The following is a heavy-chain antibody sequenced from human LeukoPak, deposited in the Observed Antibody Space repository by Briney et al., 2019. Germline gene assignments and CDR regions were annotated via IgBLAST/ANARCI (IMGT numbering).Heavy chain of an antibody. CDR1: GFTFSTYA. D-gene: IGHD2-21*01. V-gene: IGHV3-23*01. CDR3: AKRSIAFDY. CDR2: ISADGNI. J-gene: IGHJ4*02. Sequence: PGGSLRLSCAAFGFTFSTYAMSWVRQAPGKGLEWVSAISADGNIYYADSVKGRFTISRDNSKNTLHLQMNSLRAEDTALYYCAKRSIAFDYWGQGTLVTVSS.